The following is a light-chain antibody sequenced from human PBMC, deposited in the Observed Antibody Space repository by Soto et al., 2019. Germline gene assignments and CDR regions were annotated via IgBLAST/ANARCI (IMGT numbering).Light chain of an antibody. CDR1: QSVGSSY. J-gene: IGKJ5*01. CDR2: GAS. CDR3: QQYVSSQIT. Sequence: EIVLTQSPGTLSLSPGERAALSCGASQSVGSSYLAWYQQKPGQAPRLLIYGASSRATGIPDRFSGSGSGKDFTLTISRLEPEDFAVYYCQQYVSSQITFGQGTRLEIK. V-gene: IGKV3-20*01.